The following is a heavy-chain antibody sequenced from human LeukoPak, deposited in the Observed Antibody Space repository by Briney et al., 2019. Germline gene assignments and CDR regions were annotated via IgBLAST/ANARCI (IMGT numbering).Heavy chain of an antibody. CDR3: ARQLGATSRDY. D-gene: IGHD1-26*01. J-gene: IGHJ4*02. CDR1: GYTFTGYY. Sequence: ASVKLSCNASGYTFTGYYIHWVRHAPGQALEWMGWIIPNSGATNYAQNFQGRVTMTRDTSISTGYMELNRLTSDDTAVYYCARQLGATSRDYWGQGTLVTVSS. V-gene: IGHV1-2*02. CDR2: IIPNSGAT.